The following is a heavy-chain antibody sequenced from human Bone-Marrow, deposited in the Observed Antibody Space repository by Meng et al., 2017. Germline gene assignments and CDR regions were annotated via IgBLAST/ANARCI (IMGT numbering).Heavy chain of an antibody. CDR1: GFTFSGSA. CDR3: TRLYGSGSIDY. CDR2: NRSKTNSYAT. Sequence: EVQLVVSGGGLVQPGWLLNLSCAASGFTFSGSAMHWVRQASGEGLEWVGRNRSKTNSYATAYAASVKGRFTISRDDSKHTAYLQMNSLKTEDTAVYYCTRLYGSGSIDYWGQGTLVTVSS. V-gene: IGHV3-73*01. D-gene: IGHD3-10*01. J-gene: IGHJ4*02.